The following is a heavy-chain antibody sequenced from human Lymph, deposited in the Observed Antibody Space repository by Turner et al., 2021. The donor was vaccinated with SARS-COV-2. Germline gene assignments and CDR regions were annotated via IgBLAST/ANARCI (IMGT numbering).Heavy chain of an antibody. V-gene: IGHV3-30*04. D-gene: IGHD3-22*01. J-gene: IGHJ4*02. CDR2: ISYDERDK. CDR3: ARDRDSSGWVDY. CDR1: GFPFSSYA. Sequence: QVQLVESGGGVVQPGRSLRLSCAASGFPFSSYAMHWVRQAPGKGLEWVAFISYDERDKYYADSVKGRFTFSRDNSKNTLYLRMNSLRAEDTAVYNCARDRDSSGWVDYWGQGTLVTVSS.